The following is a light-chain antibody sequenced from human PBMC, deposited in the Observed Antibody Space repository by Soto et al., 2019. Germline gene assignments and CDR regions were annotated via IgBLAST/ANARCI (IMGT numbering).Light chain of an antibody. CDR2: DAS. CDR1: RDIDKF. V-gene: IGKV1-33*01. J-gene: IGKJ5*01. Sequence: DIQMTQSPASLSASVGDRVTITCQASRDIDKFLNWYQQKPGKAPKLLIDDASNLATGVPSRFIGSGSGTHFTFTISSLQPEDVATYYCQQYDDLPITFCQGTRLQIK. CDR3: QQYDDLPIT.